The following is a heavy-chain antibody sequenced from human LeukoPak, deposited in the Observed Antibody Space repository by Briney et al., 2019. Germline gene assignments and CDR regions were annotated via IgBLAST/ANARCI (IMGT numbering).Heavy chain of an antibody. CDR2: INSDGSST. CDR3: ARDRAPYYDFWSGYYNWFDP. V-gene: IGHV3-74*01. CDR1: GFTFSSYW. Sequence: GGSLRLSCAASGFTFSSYWMHWVRQAPGKGLVWVSRINSDGSSTSYADSVKGRFTISRDNSKNTLYLQMNSLRAEDTAVYYCARDRAPYYDFWSGYYNWFDPWGQGTLVTVSS. D-gene: IGHD3-3*01. J-gene: IGHJ5*02.